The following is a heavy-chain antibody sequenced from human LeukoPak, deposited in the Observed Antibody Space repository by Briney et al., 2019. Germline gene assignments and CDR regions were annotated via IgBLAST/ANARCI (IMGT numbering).Heavy chain of an antibody. Sequence: SVKVSCKASGGTFSSYAICWVRQAPGQGLEWMGGIIPIFGTANYAQKFQGRVTITADESTSTAYMELSSLRSEDTAVYYCAIGEVGAKIIYYFDYWGQGTLVTVSS. J-gene: IGHJ4*02. CDR3: AIGEVGAKIIYYFDY. D-gene: IGHD1-26*01. CDR2: IIPIFGTA. V-gene: IGHV1-69*13. CDR1: GGTFSSYA.